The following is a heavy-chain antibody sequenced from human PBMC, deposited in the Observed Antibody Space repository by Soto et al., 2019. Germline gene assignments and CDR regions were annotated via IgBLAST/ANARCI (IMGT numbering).Heavy chain of an antibody. CDR2: INHSGST. Sequence: QVQLQQWGAGLLKPSETLSLTCAVYGGSFSGYYWSWIRQPPGKGLEWIGEINHSGSTNYNPSLKSRVTISVDTSKNQFSLKLSSVTAADTAVYSCARAPSIAALSAFDIWGQGTMVTVSS. CDR1: GGSFSGYY. V-gene: IGHV4-34*01. J-gene: IGHJ3*02. D-gene: IGHD6-6*01. CDR3: ARAPSIAALSAFDI.